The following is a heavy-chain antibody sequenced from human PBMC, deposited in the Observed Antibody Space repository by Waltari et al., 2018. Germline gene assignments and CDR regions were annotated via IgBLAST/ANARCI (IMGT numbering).Heavy chain of an antibody. D-gene: IGHD6-19*01. J-gene: IGHJ4*02. V-gene: IGHV3-53*01. Sequence: EMQLVESGGGLIQPGGSLSLSCGPPGFNVSRNYMSWVRQAPGEGMGWVSIIYSDGRTYYADSVKGRFTISRDNSKNTLYLQMNSLRAEDTAIYYCAREVYRSGGHWGQGTLVTVSS. CDR1: GFNVSRNY. CDR3: AREVYRSGGH. CDR2: IYSDGRT.